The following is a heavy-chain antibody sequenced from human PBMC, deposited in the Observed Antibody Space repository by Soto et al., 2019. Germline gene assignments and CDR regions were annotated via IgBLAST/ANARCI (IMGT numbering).Heavy chain of an antibody. CDR2: IYYSGST. D-gene: IGHD3-10*02. Sequence: SETLSLTCTVSGGSISSGGYYWSWIRQHPGKGLEWIGYIYYSGSTYYNPSLKSRVTISVDTSKNQFSLKLSSVTAADTAVYYCATCSGSYYRTPALDYWGQGTLVTVSS. J-gene: IGHJ4*02. V-gene: IGHV4-31*03. CDR1: GGSISSGGYY. CDR3: ATCSGSYYRTPALDY.